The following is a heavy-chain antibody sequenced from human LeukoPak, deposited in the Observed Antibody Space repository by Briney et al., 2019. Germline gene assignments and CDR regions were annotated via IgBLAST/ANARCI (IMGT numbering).Heavy chain of an antibody. Sequence: GGSLRLSCAASGFTFSTYRMHWVRQVPGKGLEWVAVISHDGSNKYYADSVKGRFTISRDNSKDTLFLQMNSLRAEDTAVYYCANPIRYVWGKGTTVTVSS. J-gene: IGHJ6*04. CDR2: ISHDGSNK. D-gene: IGHD3-3*02. V-gene: IGHV3-30-3*01. CDR3: ANPIRYV. CDR1: GFTFSTYR.